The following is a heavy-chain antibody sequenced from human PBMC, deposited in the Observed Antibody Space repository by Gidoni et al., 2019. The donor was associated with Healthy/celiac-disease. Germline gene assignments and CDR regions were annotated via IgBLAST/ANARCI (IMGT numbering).Heavy chain of an antibody. D-gene: IGHD3-22*01. J-gene: IGHJ2*01. CDR1: GGSFSGYY. V-gene: IGHV4-34*01. CDR2: LNNSGST. Sequence: QVQLQQWGAGLLKPSDTLSLTCAVYGGSFSGYYWSWIRQPPGKWLEWIWELNNSGSTNYNPSLKSRVTISADTSKNQFTLKLSSVTAADTAVYYCARATMITSRNWYFDLWGRGTLVTVSS. CDR3: ARATMITSRNWYFDL.